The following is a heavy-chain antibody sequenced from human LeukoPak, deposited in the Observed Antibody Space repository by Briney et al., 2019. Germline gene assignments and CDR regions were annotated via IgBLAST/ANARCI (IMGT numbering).Heavy chain of an antibody. Sequence: GGSLRLSCVGSRFTFRSHAMSWVRQAPEKGLEFVSGIYENGGTTYYADSVKGRFSISRDNSKNTLYLQMDSLRGEDTAVYYCAKDFRIGYSAHFDYWGQGALVTVSS. CDR3: AKDFRIGYSAHFDY. V-gene: IGHV3-23*01. D-gene: IGHD2-21*01. CDR2: IYENGGTT. J-gene: IGHJ4*02. CDR1: RFTFRSHA.